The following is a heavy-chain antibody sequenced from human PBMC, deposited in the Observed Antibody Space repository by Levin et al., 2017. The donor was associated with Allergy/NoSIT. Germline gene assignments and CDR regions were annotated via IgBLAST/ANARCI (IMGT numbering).Heavy chain of an antibody. CDR1: GFTFSDYG. Sequence: GGSLRLSCAASGFTFSDYGMHWVRQAPGKGLEWVTLMSSHGSDEYYADSVKGRFTIFRDNSKNTLYLQMTSLRADDTAVYYCARVFDTYYMDVWGKGTTVTVSS. V-gene: IGHV3-33*01. J-gene: IGHJ6*03. CDR3: ARVFDTYYMDV. CDR2: MSSHGSDE.